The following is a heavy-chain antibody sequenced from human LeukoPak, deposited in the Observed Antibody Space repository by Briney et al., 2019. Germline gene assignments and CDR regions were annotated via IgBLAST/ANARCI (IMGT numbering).Heavy chain of an antibody. V-gene: IGHV3-13*04. J-gene: IGHJ5*02. CDR3: VRALYNSGQFDP. CDR1: GFTFRKFD. Sequence: GGSLTLSCAASGFTFRKFDMHWVRQATGKGLEWVSGISSSGDTFYQDSVKGRFTISRENGENSLFLQLNSLRTGDTAVYYCVRALYNSGQFDPWGQGTLVTVSS. CDR2: ISSSGDT. D-gene: IGHD5-12*01.